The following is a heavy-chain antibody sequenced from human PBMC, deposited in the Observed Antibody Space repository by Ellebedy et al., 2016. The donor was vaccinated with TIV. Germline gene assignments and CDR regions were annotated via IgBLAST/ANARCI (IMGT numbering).Heavy chain of an antibody. J-gene: IGHJ4*02. CDR1: GYTFTTYY. Sequence: AASVKVSCKASGYTFTTYYIHWMQQAPGQGLEWMGIVNPSGGSTSYAQKFQGRVTMTRDTSTSTVYMELSSLRSEDTAVYYCARDITYYYDSSGYWGFDSWGQGTLVTVSS. D-gene: IGHD3-22*01. CDR2: VNPSGGST. V-gene: IGHV1-46*01. CDR3: ARDITYYYDSSGYWGFDS.